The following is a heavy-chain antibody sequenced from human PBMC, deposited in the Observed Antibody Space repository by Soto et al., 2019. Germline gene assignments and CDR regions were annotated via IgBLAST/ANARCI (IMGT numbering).Heavy chain of an antibody. Sequence: ASVKVSCKVSGYTLTELSMHWVRQAPGKGLEWMGGFDPEDGETIYAQKFQGRVTMTEDTSTDTAYMELSSLRSEDTAVYYCATESYGDYYFDYWGQGTLVTVSS. V-gene: IGHV1-24*01. CDR2: FDPEDGET. J-gene: IGHJ4*02. CDR3: ATESYGDYYFDY. D-gene: IGHD4-17*01. CDR1: GYTLTELS.